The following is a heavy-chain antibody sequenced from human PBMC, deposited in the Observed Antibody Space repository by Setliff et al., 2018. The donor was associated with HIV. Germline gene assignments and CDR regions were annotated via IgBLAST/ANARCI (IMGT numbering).Heavy chain of an antibody. CDR3: ARVEGSLRGYFDWTYYFDY. Sequence: SETLSLTCAVSGYSISTAYYWAWLRQPPGKGLEWIGSTYHSGSTYYNASLKSRVTISVDTSKNQFSLKLSSVTAADTAVYYCARVEGSLRGYFDWTYYFDYWGQGTLVTVSS. D-gene: IGHD3-9*01. V-gene: IGHV4-38-2*01. CDR2: TYHSGST. J-gene: IGHJ4*02. CDR1: GYSISTAYY.